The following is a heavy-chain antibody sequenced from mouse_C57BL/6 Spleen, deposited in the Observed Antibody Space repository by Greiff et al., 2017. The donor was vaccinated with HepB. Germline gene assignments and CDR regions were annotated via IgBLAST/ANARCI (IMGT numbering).Heavy chain of an antibody. CDR3: ARDTNYDVVLAY. Sequence: EVKLVESGGGLVKPGGSLKLSCAASGFTFSSYAMSWVRQTPEKRLEWVATISDGGSYTYYPDNVKGRFTISRDNAKNNLYLQMSHLKSEDTAMYYCARDTNYDVVLAYWGQGTLVTVSA. J-gene: IGHJ3*01. CDR2: ISDGGSYT. V-gene: IGHV5-4*01. D-gene: IGHD2-4*01. CDR1: GFTFSSYA.